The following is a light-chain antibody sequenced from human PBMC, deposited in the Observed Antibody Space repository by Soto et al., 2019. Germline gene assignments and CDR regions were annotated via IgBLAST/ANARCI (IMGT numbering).Light chain of an antibody. V-gene: IGKV1-5*03. CDR2: KAS. CDR1: QSITDW. Sequence: DIQMTQSPSTLSASVGDRVTITCRASQSITDWLAWYQQKPGKAPKLLIYKASSSESGVPSRFSGGGSGTEFTLTISSLQPDDFASYYCQHYITYPYTFGQGTKLEIK. J-gene: IGKJ2*01. CDR3: QHYITYPYT.